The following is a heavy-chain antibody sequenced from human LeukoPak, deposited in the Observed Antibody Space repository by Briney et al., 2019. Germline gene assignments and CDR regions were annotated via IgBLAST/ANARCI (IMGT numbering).Heavy chain of an antibody. J-gene: IGHJ4*02. Sequence: SETLSLTCAVYGGSFSGYYWSWIRQPPGKGLEWIGEINHSGSTNYNPSLKSRVTISVDTSKNQFSLKLSSVTAADTAVYYCARRLIAAAGRGSFDYWGQGPLVTVSS. V-gene: IGHV4-34*01. CDR2: INHSGST. CDR3: ARRLIAAAGRGSFDY. D-gene: IGHD6-13*01. CDR1: GGSFSGYY.